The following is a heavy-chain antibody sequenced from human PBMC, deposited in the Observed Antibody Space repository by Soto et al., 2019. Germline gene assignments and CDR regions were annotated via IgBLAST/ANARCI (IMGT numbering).Heavy chain of an antibody. CDR2: VNKDGSDR. CDR3: ARGGGNFDH. J-gene: IGHJ4*02. V-gene: IGHV3-7*04. CDR1: GFTFTGAW. Sequence: EVQLVESGGGLVQPGGSLRLTCAASGFTFTGAWMSWVRQAPGKGLEWVANVNKDGSDRYYVDSVKGRFTISRDNAKNSLYLQMNSLRADGTAVFYCARGGGNFDHWGQGTLVTVSS. D-gene: IGHD3-16*01.